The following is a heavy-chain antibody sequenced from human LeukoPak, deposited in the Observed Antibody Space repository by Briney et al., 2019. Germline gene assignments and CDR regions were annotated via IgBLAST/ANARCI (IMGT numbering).Heavy chain of an antibody. CDR3: AREGDFWSGYSAPRNHDAFDI. Sequence: GGSLRLSCAASGFTFSSYGMHWVRQAPGKGLEWVAVIQNDASTENFADSVKGRFTISRDNSKNTVFLQMNSLRVEDTAVYYCAREGDFWSGYSAPRNHDAFDIWGQGTMVTVSS. J-gene: IGHJ3*02. V-gene: IGHV3-33*05. CDR2: IQNDASTE. CDR1: GFTFSSYG. D-gene: IGHD3-3*01.